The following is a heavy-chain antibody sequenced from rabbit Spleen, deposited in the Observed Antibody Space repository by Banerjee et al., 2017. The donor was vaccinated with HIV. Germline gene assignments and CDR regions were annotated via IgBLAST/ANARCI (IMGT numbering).Heavy chain of an antibody. CDR3: ARDSSSSFSSYGMDL. CDR1: GIDFSSDSY. V-gene: IGHV1S45*01. D-gene: IGHD1-1*01. Sequence: QQQLEESGGGLVKPGGTLTLTCKASGIDFSSDSYMCWVRQAPGKGLEWIACIEAGSSGFTYFASWAKGRFTCSKTSSTTATLQMTRLTVADTATYFCARDSSSSFSSYGMDLWGPGTLVTVS. CDR2: IEAGSSGFT. J-gene: IGHJ6*01.